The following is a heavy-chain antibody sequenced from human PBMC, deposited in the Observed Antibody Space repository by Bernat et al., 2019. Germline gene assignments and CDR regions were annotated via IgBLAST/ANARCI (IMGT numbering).Heavy chain of an antibody. CDR2: IIPILGIA. CDR3: ARGGSNTAGLHGMDV. J-gene: IGHJ6*02. Sequence: QVQLVQSGAEVKKPGSSVKVSCKASGGTFSSYTISWVRQAPGQGLEWMGRIIPILGIANYAQKFQGRVTITADKSTSTAYMVLSSLRSEDTAVYYCARGGSNTAGLHGMDVWGQGTTVTVSS. CDR1: GGTFSSYT. D-gene: IGHD1-26*01. V-gene: IGHV1-69*02.